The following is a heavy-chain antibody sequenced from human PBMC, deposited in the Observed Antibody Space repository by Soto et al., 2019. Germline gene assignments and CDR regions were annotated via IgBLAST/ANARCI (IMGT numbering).Heavy chain of an antibody. Sequence: PGGSLRLSCAASGFTFSSYSMNRVRQAPGKGLEWVSYISSSSSTIYYADSVKGRFTISRDNAKNSLYLQMNSLRDEDTAVYYCARTYITTIVVADAFDIWGQGTMVTVSS. D-gene: IGHD3-22*01. CDR3: ARTYITTIVVADAFDI. J-gene: IGHJ3*02. CDR1: GFTFSSYS. V-gene: IGHV3-48*02. CDR2: ISSSSSTI.